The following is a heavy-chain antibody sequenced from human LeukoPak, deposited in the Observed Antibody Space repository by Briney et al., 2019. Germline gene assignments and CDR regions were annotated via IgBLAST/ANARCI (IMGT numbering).Heavy chain of an antibody. D-gene: IGHD3-22*01. Sequence: ASVKVSCKASGDTFSSYAISWVRQAPGQGLEWMGGIIPIFGTANYAQKFQGRVTITADESTSTAYMELSSLRSEDTAVYYCASRYYYDSSGYYSRYYFDYWGQGTLVTVSS. J-gene: IGHJ4*02. V-gene: IGHV1-69*13. CDR2: IIPIFGTA. CDR3: ASRYYYDSSGYYSRYYFDY. CDR1: GDTFSSYA.